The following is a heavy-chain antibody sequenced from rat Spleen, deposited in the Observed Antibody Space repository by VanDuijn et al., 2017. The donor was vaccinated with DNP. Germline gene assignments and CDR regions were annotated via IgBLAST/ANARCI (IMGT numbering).Heavy chain of an antibody. J-gene: IGHJ4*01. CDR3: ARQLGADYWDYAMDA. CDR2: ISTSGGST. CDR1: GITFSNSG. V-gene: IGHV5-19*01. D-gene: IGHD5-1*01. Sequence: EVQLVESGGGLVQPGRSLKLSCAASGITFSNSGMHWIRQAPTKGLEWVATISTSGGSTYYRDSVKGRFTISRDNAKSTLYLQMGSLRSEDTATYYCARQLGADYWDYAMDAWGQGTSVTVSS.